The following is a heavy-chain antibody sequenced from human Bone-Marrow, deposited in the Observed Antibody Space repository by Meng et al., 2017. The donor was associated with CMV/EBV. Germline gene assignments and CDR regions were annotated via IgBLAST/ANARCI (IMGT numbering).Heavy chain of an antibody. CDR3: AKATAGSSAYYYYAMDV. Sequence: SLKISCAASGFTFDDYAMHWVRQAPGKGLEWVSGISWNSGSTGYADSVKGRFTISRDNAKNSLYLQMNSPRPEDTALYYCAKATAGSSAYYYYAMDVWGQGTTVTVSS. J-gene: IGHJ6*02. CDR1: GFTFDDYA. V-gene: IGHV3-9*01. CDR2: ISWNSGST. D-gene: IGHD1-26*01.